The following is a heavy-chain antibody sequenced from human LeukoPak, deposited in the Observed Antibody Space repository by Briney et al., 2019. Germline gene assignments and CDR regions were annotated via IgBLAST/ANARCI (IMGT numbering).Heavy chain of an antibody. Sequence: SETLSLACTVSGYSISSGYYWGWIRQPPGKGLEWIGSIYHSGSTYYNPSLKSRVTISVDTSKNQFSLKLSSVTAADTAVYYCATRGGTIAPSSLGAFDIWGQGTMVTVSS. J-gene: IGHJ3*02. D-gene: IGHD1-14*01. CDR3: ATRGGTIAPSSLGAFDI. V-gene: IGHV4-38-2*02. CDR1: GYSISSGYY. CDR2: IYHSGST.